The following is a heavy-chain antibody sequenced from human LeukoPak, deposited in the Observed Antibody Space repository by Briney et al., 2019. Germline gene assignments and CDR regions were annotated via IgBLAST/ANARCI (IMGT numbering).Heavy chain of an antibody. CDR3: ARGITGTTFPDY. J-gene: IGHJ4*02. CDR2: INPNSGGT. Sequence: ASVKVSCKASGYTFTGYYMHWVRQAPGQGLEWMGRINPNSGGTNYAQKFQGWVTMTRDTSISTAYMELSRLRSDDTAVYYCARGITGTTFPDYWGQGTLVTVSS. V-gene: IGHV1-2*04. CDR1: GYTFTGYY. D-gene: IGHD1-20*01.